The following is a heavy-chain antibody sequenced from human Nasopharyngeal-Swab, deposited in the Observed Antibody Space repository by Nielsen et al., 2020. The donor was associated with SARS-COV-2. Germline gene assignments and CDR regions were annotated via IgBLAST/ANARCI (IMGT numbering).Heavy chain of an antibody. J-gene: IGHJ6*02. CDR1: GYTFTSYG. D-gene: IGHD3-3*01. CDR2: ISADNTNT. CDR3: ARDQNPRPDYDFWSGHIYGMDV. Sequence: ASVKVSCKASGYTFTSYGISWVRQAPGEGLEWMGWISADNTNTHYAQKFQGRVTMTRDTSTTTAYMELRNLRSDDTALYYCARDQNPRPDYDFWSGHIYGMDVWGQGTTVTVSS. V-gene: IGHV1-18*01.